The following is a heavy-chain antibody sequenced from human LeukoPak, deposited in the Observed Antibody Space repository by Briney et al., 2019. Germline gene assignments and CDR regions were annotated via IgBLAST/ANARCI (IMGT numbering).Heavy chain of an antibody. J-gene: IGHJ2*01. D-gene: IGHD4-17*01. CDR3: ARLYGDYDWYFDL. CDR1: GFTFSSYS. CDR2: ISSSSTI. Sequence: GGSLRLSCAASGFTFSSYSMNWVRQAPGKGLEWVSYISSSSTIYYADSVKGRFTISRDNAKNSLYLQMNSLRAEDTAVYYCARLYGDYDWYFDLWGRGTLVTVSS. V-gene: IGHV3-48*04.